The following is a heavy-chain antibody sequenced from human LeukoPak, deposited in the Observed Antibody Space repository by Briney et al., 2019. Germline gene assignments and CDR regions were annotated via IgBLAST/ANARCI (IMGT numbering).Heavy chain of an antibody. CDR2: ISSRASPI. CDR1: GFTFSDYY. J-gene: IGHJ4*02. D-gene: IGHD2-2*01. CDR3: ARADIVVVPASDY. Sequence: GGSLRLSCAASGFTFSDYYMSWIRQAPGKGLEWVSYISSRASPIYYADSVKGRFTISRDNAKNSLYLQMNSLRAEDTAVYYCARADIVVVPASDYWGQGTLVTVSS. V-gene: IGHV3-11*01.